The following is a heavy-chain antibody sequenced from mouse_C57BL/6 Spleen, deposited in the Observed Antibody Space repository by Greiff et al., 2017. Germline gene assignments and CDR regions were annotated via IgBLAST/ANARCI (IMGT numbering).Heavy chain of an antibody. V-gene: IGHV5-9-1*02. CDR1: GFTFSSYA. J-gene: IGHJ1*03. CDR2: ISSGGDYI. CDR3: TRVLSSSWYFDV. D-gene: IGHD6-1*01. Sequence: EVKVVESGEGLVKPGGSLKLSCAASGFTFSSYAMSWVRQTPEKRLEWVAYISSGGDYIYYADTVKGRFTISRDNARNTLYLQMSSLKSEDTAMYYCTRVLSSSWYFDVWGTGTTVTVSS.